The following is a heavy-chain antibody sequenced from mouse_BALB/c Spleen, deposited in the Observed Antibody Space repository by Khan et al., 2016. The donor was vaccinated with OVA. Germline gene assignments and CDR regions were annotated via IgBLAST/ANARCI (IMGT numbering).Heavy chain of an antibody. CDR1: GYTFTDYY. J-gene: IGHJ2*01. Sequence: VQLQESGTELARPGASVKLSCKASGYTFTDYYITWVKQRTGQGLEWIGEIYPGSGNIYYNENFKGKATLTADKSSSTAYIHLSSLTSEDSAVYFCARVDTTSLDCWGHGTTLTVSS. V-gene: IGHV1-77*01. CDR2: IYPGSGNI. D-gene: IGHD4-1*02. CDR3: ARVDTTSLDC.